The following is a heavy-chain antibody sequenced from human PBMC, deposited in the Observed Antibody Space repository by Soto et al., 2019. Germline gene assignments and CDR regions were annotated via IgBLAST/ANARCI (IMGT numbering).Heavy chain of an antibody. J-gene: IGHJ3*01. CDR1: GFSLSTYGVG. CDR2: IYWDHDQ. Sequence: QITLKESGPTLVKPTQTLTLTCTFSGFSLSTYGVGVGWIRQPPGKALEWLAIIYWDHDQYFSPSLKDRLTISNDTSTNQVVLTMTSMDPVDTATYFFAHFVRTFDVWGHGTVVTVSS. CDR3: AHFVRTFDV. D-gene: IGHD3-10*02. V-gene: IGHV2-5*02.